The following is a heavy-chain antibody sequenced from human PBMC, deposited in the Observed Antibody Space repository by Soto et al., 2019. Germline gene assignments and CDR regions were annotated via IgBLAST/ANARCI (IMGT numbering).Heavy chain of an antibody. J-gene: IGHJ4*02. V-gene: IGHV4-34*01. CDR2: INHSGST. D-gene: IGHD5-18*01. Sequence: QVQLQQWGAGLLKPSETLSLTCAVYGGSFSGYYWSWIRQPPGKGLEGIGEINHSGSTNYNPSLKSRVTISVDTSKNQYSLKLSSVPAADTAVYYCASGIQLWLRDYWCQVTLVTVSS. CDR1: GGSFSGYY. CDR3: ASGIQLWLRDY.